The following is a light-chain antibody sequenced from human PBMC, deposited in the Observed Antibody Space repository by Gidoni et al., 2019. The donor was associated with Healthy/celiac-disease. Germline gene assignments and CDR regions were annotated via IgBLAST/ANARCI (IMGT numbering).Light chain of an antibody. J-gene: IGKJ2*01. V-gene: IGKV3-11*01. Sequence: EIVLTQSTATLPLSPGERATLTCRASQRVSSYLAWYQQKPGQAPRLLIYDASNRATGIPARFSGSGSGTDFSLTISSREPEDFAVYYCQQRSNWPLYTFGQGTKLEIK. CDR1: QRVSSY. CDR2: DAS. CDR3: QQRSNWPLYT.